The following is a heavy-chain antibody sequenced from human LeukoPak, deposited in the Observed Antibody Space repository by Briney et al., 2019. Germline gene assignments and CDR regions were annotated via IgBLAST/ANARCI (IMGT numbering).Heavy chain of an antibody. CDR1: GGSISSYY. CDR2: IYYSGST. J-gene: IGHJ5*02. Sequence: SETLSLTCTVSGGSISSYYWSWIRQPPGKGLELMGYIYYSGSTNYNPSLKSRVTISVDTSKNQFSLKLSSVTAADTAVYYCARDVKSGYGGTITDWFDPWGQGTLVTVSS. V-gene: IGHV4-59*01. CDR3: ARDVKSGYGGTITDWFDP. D-gene: IGHD4-23*01.